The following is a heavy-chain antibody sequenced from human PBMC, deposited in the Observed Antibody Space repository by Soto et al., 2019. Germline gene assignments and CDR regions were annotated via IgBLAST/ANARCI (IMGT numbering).Heavy chain of an antibody. J-gene: IGHJ3*02. CDR1: GYSFTSYW. CDR3: ARATYYYDSSGYYGDAFDI. CDR2: IYPGDSDT. D-gene: IGHD3-22*01. V-gene: IGHV5-51*01. Sequence: GEALKISCKGSGYSFTSYWIGWVRQMPRKGLEWMGIIYPGDSDTRYSPSFQGQVTISADKSISTAYLQWSSLKASDTAMYYCARATYYYDSSGYYGDAFDIWGQGTMVTVSS.